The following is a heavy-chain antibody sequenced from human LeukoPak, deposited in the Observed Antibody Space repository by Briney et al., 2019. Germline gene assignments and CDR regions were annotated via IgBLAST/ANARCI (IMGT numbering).Heavy chain of an antibody. CDR2: IIPIFGTA. D-gene: IGHD7-27*01. V-gene: IGHV1-69*13. CDR1: GGTFSSYA. CDR3: ARVRDTGTLYMASDY. Sequence: ASVKVSCKASGGTFSSYAISWVRQAPGQGLEWMGGIIPIFGTANYAQKFQGRVTITADESTSTAYMELSSLRSEDTAVYYCARVRDTGTLYMASDYWGQGTLVTVSS. J-gene: IGHJ4*02.